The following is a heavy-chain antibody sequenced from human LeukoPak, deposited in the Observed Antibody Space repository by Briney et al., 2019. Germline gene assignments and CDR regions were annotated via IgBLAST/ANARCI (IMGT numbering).Heavy chain of an antibody. V-gene: IGHV4-34*01. D-gene: IGHD2-15*01. CDR2: INHSGST. CDR3: ARVGGGQLADY. CDR1: GGSFSGYY. J-gene: IGHJ4*02. Sequence: SETLSLTCAVYGGSFSGYYWSWIRLPPGKGLEWIGEINHSGSTNYNPSLKSRVTISVDTSKNQFSLKLSSVTAADTAVYYCARVGGGQLADYWGQGTLVTVSS.